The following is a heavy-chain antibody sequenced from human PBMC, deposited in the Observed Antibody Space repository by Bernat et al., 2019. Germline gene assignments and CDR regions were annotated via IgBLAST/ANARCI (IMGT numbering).Heavy chain of an antibody. V-gene: IGHV3-73*02. CDR1: GFTFSGSA. J-gene: IGHJ3*02. D-gene: IGHD3-9*01. CDR3: TRFPYDIEGAFDI. CDR2: IRSKANSSAT. Sequence: EVQLVESGGGLVQPGGSLKLSCAASGFTFSGSAMHWVRQASGKGLEWVGRIRSKANSSATAYAASVKGRFTMSRDDSKNTAYLQMNSLKTEDTAVYYCTRFPYDIEGAFDIWGQGTMVTVSS.